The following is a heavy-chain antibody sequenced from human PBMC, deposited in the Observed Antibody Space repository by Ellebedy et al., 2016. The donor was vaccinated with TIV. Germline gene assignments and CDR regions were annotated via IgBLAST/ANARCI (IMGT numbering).Heavy chain of an antibody. V-gene: IGHV3-74*01. CDR2: IYSYGINT. Sequence: GESLKISXAVSGFTFSGYWMHWVRQPPGKGLVWVSRIYSYGINTNSADSVKGRFTISRDNAKNSLFLEMNTLRGGDTAVYYCSRNPVGYRNWYSDLWGRGTLVIVSS. CDR1: GFTFSGYW. J-gene: IGHJ2*01. CDR3: SRNPVGYRNWYSDL. D-gene: IGHD2-15*01.